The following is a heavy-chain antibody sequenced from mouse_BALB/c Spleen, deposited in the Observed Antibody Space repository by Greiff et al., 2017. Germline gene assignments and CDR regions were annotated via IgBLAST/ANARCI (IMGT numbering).Heavy chain of an antibody. D-gene: IGHD1-1*01. Sequence: EVQRVESGGDLVKPGGSLKLSCAASGFTFSSYGMSWVRQTPDKRLEWVATISSGGSYTYYPDSVKGRFTISRDNAKNTLYLQMSSLKSEDTAMYYCARGYYGSGYYYAMDYWGQGTSVTVSS. CDR2: ISSGGSYT. J-gene: IGHJ4*01. CDR3: ARGYYGSGYYYAMDY. CDR1: GFTFSSYG. V-gene: IGHV5-6*01.